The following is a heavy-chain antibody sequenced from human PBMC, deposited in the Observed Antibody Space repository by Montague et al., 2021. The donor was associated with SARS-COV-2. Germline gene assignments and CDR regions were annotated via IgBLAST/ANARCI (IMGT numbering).Heavy chain of an antibody. CDR3: AHTIMQWLTPLSFDY. CDR2: XXWGYYN. D-gene: IGHD6-19*01. Sequence: PALVKPTQTLTLTCTFSGFSLSTSGVRVGWIRQPPGKALEWLALXXWGYYNRYSPSLKSRLTITKDTSKNQVVLTMTNMDPVDTATYYCAHTIMQWLTPLSFDYWGQGTLVTVSS. CDR1: GFSLSTSGVR. V-gene: IGHV2-5*02. J-gene: IGHJ4*02.